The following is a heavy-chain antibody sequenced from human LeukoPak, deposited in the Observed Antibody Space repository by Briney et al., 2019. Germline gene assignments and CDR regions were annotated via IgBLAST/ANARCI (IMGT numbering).Heavy chain of an antibody. CDR1: GFPLYFYL. D-gene: IGHD1-26*01. Sequence: SLRLSCGASGFPLYFYLMQGPRQARGKGLEGGSDISGEGGTIHYADSVEARFTISRDNAKNSLYLQLNSLRAEDTAFYYCARDGESSGRYYGYYFDYWGQGTLVTVSS. J-gene: IGHJ4*02. V-gene: IGHV3-9*01. CDR3: ARDGESSGRYYGYYFDY. CDR2: ISGEGGTI.